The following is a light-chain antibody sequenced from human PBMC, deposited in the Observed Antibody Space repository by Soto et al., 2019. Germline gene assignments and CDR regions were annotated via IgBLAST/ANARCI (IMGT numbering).Light chain of an antibody. J-gene: IGLJ1*01. CDR1: SSDVGGYNY. CDR3: SSYTSSSLHV. CDR2: DVS. V-gene: IGLV2-14*03. Sequence: QSALTQPASVSGSPGQSITISCTGTSSDVGGYNYVSWYQQHPGKAPKLMIYDVSNRPSGVSNRFSGSKSGNTASLTISGLQVEDEADYYCSSYTSSSLHVFGTGTKLTVL.